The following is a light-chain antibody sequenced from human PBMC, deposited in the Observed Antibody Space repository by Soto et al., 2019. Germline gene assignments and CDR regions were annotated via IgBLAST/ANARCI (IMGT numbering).Light chain of an antibody. CDR2: EVS. V-gene: IGLV2-14*01. CDR1: SSDVGGYNY. J-gene: IGLJ1*01. CDR3: SSYTSSITYV. Sequence: QSALTQPASVSGSPGQSITISCTGTSSDVGGYNYVSWYQQHPGKAPKLMIYEVSNRPSGVSNRFSGSKSGNTASLTISGLQAEDEADYYCSSYTSSITYVFGTWTKLTVL.